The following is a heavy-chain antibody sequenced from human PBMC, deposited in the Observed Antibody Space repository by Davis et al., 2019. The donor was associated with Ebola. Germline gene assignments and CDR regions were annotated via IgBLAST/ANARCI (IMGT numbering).Heavy chain of an antibody. V-gene: IGHV4-34*11. CDR3: ARHRPSGWYPFDY. J-gene: IGHJ4*02. CDR2: VYNSGANT. CDR1: GDSVTSKI. Sequence: MPSETLSLTCAVYGDSVTSKIWSWIRQPPGKGLEWIGYVYNSGANTDYTPSLRSRATISLDTSKNQVFLELSSVTAADTALYFCARHRPSGWYPFDYWGLGVLVSVSS. D-gene: IGHD6-19*01.